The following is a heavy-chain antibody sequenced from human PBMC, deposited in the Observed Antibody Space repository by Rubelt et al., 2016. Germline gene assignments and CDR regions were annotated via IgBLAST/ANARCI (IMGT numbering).Heavy chain of an antibody. J-gene: IGHJ4*02. CDR2: LYYSGNT. Sequence: QLQLQESGPRLVKPSETLSLTCTVSGGSIGSSRYYWGWIRQSPGQGLEWIGSLYYSGNTFYNPSLQRRITISVDMSKNQFSLKLGAVTAADTAGYYCARLPIASACFDSWGQGTLVTVSS. CDR3: ARLPIASACFDS. V-gene: IGHV4-39*01. D-gene: IGHD6-13*01. CDR1: GGSIGSSRYY.